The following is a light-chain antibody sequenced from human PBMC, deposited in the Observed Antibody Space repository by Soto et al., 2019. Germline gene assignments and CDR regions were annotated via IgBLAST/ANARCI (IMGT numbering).Light chain of an antibody. CDR3: QQSKSYST. V-gene: IGKV1-5*01. Sequence: DIQMTQSPSTLSASIGDRVTITCRASQSISRWLARYQKTPGTAPKLLIYDASTLQSGVPSRLSGSGSGTEFTLTLSSLQPDDFATYYCQQSKSYSTFGGGTTGDIK. CDR1: QSISRW. CDR2: DAS. J-gene: IGKJ4*01.